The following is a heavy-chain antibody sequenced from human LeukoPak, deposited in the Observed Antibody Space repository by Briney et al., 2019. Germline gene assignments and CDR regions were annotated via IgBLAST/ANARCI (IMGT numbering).Heavy chain of an antibody. V-gene: IGHV6-1*01. D-gene: IGHD3-3*01. CDR2: TYYRSKWYN. Sequence: SQTLSLTCAISGDSVSSNSAAWNWIRQSPSRGLEWLGRTYYRSKWYNDYAVSVKSRITINPDTSKNQFSLQLNSVTPEDTAVYYCARDLGTRITIFGVVPYYFDYWGQGTLVTVSS. CDR1: GDSVSSNSAA. CDR3: ARDLGTRITIFGVVPYYFDY. J-gene: IGHJ4*02.